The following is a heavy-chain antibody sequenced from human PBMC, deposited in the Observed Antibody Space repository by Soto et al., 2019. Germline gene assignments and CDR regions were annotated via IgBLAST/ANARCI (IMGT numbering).Heavy chain of an antibody. J-gene: IGHJ6*02. V-gene: IGHV1-24*01. CDR1: GYTFTSYY. CDR3: ATVYYYGSGPKYYYYGMDV. Sequence: ASVKVSCKASGYTFTSYYMHWLRQAPGQGLEWMGGFDPEDGETIYAQKFQGRVTMTEDTSTDTAYMELSSLRSEDTAVYYCATVYYYGSGPKYYYYGMDVWGQGTTVTVSS. CDR2: FDPEDGET. D-gene: IGHD3-10*01.